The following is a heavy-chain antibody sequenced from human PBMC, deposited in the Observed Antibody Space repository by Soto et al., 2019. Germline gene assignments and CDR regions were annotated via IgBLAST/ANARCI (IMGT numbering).Heavy chain of an antibody. CDR3: VTGQYCDY. CDR1: GFTFSNAW. V-gene: IGHV3-15*01. Sequence: GGSLRLSCLGSGFTFSNAWINWDRQAPGKGLEWVGRIKSKPDGGTTDYAAPVKGRFTISRDDSKNSVYLQMNSLKTEDTALYYCVTGQYCDYWGQGTLVTVSS. J-gene: IGHJ4*02. CDR2: IKSKPDGGTT.